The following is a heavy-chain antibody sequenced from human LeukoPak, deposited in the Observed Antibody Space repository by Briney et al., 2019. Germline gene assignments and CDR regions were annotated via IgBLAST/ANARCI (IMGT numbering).Heavy chain of an antibody. CDR1: GFTFSSST. CDR3: ARSGMTRFDY. D-gene: IGHD1-26*01. Sequence: GGSLRLSCGASGFTFSSSTMNWVRQTPRKGLEWVSSISSRSSYTYYADSVKGRFTISRDNSKSTLYLQMNSLRAEDTAVYYCARSGMTRFDYWGQGTLVTVSS. J-gene: IGHJ4*02. V-gene: IGHV3-21*04. CDR2: ISSRSSYT.